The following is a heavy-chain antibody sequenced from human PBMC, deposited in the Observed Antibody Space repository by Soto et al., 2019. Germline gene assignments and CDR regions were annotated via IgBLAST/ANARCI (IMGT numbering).Heavy chain of an antibody. CDR1: GGSISSYY. V-gene: IGHV4-59*01. Sequence: PSETLSLTCTVSGGSISSYYWSWIRQPPGKGLEWIGYIYYSGSTNYNPSLKSRVTISVDTSKNQFSLKLSSVTAADTAVYYCARDHRDGYNFYYYYGMDVWGQGTTVTVSS. J-gene: IGHJ6*02. D-gene: IGHD5-12*01. CDR3: ARDHRDGYNFYYYYGMDV. CDR2: IYYSGST.